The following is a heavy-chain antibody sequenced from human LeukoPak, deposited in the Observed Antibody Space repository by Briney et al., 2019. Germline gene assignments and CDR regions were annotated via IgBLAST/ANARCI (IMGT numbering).Heavy chain of an antibody. D-gene: IGHD4-23*01. Sequence: PSETLSLTCTVSGGSISSYYWSWIRQPPGKGLEWIGYIYYSGSTNCNPSLKSRVTISVDTSKNQSSLKLSSVTAADTAVYYCARGRWRIDYWGQGTLATVSS. CDR1: GGSISSYY. CDR2: IYYSGST. J-gene: IGHJ4*02. V-gene: IGHV4-59*01. CDR3: ARGRWRIDY.